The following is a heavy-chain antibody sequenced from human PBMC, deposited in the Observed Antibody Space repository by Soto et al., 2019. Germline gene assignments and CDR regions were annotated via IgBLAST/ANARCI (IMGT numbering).Heavy chain of an antibody. V-gene: IGHV3-30*18. CDR3: AKDLTADVVVEP. J-gene: IGHJ5*02. CDR1: GFTFSSYG. D-gene: IGHD2-15*01. Sequence: GGSLRLSCAASGFTFSSYGMHWVRQAPGKGLEWVAVISYDGSNKYYADSVKGRFTISRDNSKNTLYLQMNSLRAEDTAVYYCAKDLTADVVVEPWGQGTLVTVSS. CDR2: ISYDGSNK.